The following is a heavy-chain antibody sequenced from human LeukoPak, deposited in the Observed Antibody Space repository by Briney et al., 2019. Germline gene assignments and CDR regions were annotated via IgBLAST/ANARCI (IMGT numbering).Heavy chain of an antibody. CDR3: AGGDHFSGDY. V-gene: IGHV3-7*04. Sequence: PGGSLRLSCAASGFTFSNYWMSWVRQAPGKGPEWVANINQDGSETYYVDFVKGRFTISRDNAKNSLYLQMNSLRADDTSIYYCAGGDHFSGDYWGQGTLVTVSS. D-gene: IGHD2/OR15-2a*01. CDR1: GFTFSNYW. J-gene: IGHJ4*02. CDR2: INQDGSET.